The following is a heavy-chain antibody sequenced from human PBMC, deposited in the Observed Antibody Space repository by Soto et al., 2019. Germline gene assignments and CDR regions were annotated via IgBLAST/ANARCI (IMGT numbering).Heavy chain of an antibody. D-gene: IGHD3-3*01. CDR3: ERDPARMTIFGVVAEDWRY. J-gene: IGHJ4*02. CDR2: LSGNNGNT. CDR1: GYTFTSYG. V-gene: IGHV1-18*03. Sequence: QVQLVQSGAEVKKPGASLKVSCKASGYTFTSYGISWVRQAPVQGLEWMGWLSGNNGNTNYAQKLQGRVTMTTDTSTSTAYIEMRSLRSDDLSVYYCERDPARMTIFGVVAEDWRYWCGGAMVTVSS.